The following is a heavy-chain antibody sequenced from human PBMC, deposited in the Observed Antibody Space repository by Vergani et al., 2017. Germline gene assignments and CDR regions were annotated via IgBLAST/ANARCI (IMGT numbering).Heavy chain of an antibody. Sequence: EVQLVESGGGLVKPGGSLRLSCAASGFTFSSYSMNWVRQAPGKGLEWVSSISSSSSYIYYADSVKGRFTISRDNAKNSLYLQMNSLRAEDTALYYCAKDSHGYTTYYFDYWGQGTLVTVSS. CDR1: GFTFSSYS. CDR2: ISSSSSYI. CDR3: AKDSHGYTTYYFDY. J-gene: IGHJ4*02. D-gene: IGHD5-24*01. V-gene: IGHV3-21*04.